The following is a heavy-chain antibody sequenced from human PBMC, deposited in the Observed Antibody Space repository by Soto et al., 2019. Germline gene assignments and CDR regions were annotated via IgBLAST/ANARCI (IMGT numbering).Heavy chain of an antibody. CDR3: ARGDSTDCSNGVCSFFYNHDMDV. J-gene: IGHJ6*02. CDR2: IIPTFGRT. CDR1: GDTFSSYA. Sequence: SVKVSCKASGDTFSSYAISWVRQAPGKGLEWMGKIIPTFGRTNYAQKFQGRLTISADDSTSTAYMELTSLESDDTAVYYCARGDSTDCSNGVCSFFYNHDMDVWGQGTTVTVSS. D-gene: IGHD2-8*01. V-gene: IGHV1-69*13.